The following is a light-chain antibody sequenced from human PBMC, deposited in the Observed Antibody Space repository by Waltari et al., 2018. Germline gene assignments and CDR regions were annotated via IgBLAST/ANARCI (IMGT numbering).Light chain of an antibody. CDR2: GNS. Sequence: QSVLTQPPSVSGAPGQRVTISCTGRSSNIGAGYDVHWYQQLPGPAPKLLIYGNSNRPSGVPDRFSGSKSGTSASLAITGLQAEDEADYYCQSYDSSLSGLFGGGTKLTVL. J-gene: IGLJ3*02. CDR3: QSYDSSLSGL. CDR1: SSNIGAGYD. V-gene: IGLV1-40*01.